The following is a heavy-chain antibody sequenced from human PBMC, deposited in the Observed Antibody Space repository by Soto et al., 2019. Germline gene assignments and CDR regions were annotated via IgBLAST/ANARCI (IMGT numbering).Heavy chain of an antibody. V-gene: IGHV4-31*01. J-gene: IGHJ5*02. Sequence: QVQLQESGPGLVKPSQTLSLTCTVSGGSISSGGYYWSWIRQHPGKGLEWIGYIYHSGTTYYNPXXXXXXXXSXXXXXXXXXXXXXXXXXXXXXXXXXXXXXXXXXXGWFDPWGQGTLVTVSS. CDR1: GGSISSGGYY. CDR2: IYHSGTT. CDR3: XXXXXXXXXGWFDP.